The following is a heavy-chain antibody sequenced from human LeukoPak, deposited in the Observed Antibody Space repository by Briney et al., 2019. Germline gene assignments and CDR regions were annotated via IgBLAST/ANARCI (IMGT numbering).Heavy chain of an antibody. CDR1: GFTFSSYS. CDR2: ISSRSTYI. V-gene: IGHV3-21*04. Sequence: GGSLRLSCAASGFTFSSYSMNWVRQAPGKGLEWVSSISSRSTYIYHADSVKGRFTISRDDSKNTLYLQMNSLRADDTAVYYCARHRTMIIVIPLDYWGQGTLVTVSS. CDR3: ARHRTMIIVIPLDY. J-gene: IGHJ4*02. D-gene: IGHD3-22*01.